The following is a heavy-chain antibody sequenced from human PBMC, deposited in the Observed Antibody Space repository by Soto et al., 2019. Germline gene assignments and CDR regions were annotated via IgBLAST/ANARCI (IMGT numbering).Heavy chain of an antibody. J-gene: IGHJ4*02. D-gene: IGHD2-2*01. CDR3: AKGACSSTSCYEFDY. Sequence: QVQLQESGPGLVKPSQTLSLTCTVSGGSISSGGYYWSWIRQHPGKGLEWIGYIYYSGSTYYNPSLKSPVTISVDTSKNQFSLKLSSVTAADTAVYYCAKGACSSTSCYEFDYWGQGTLVTVSS. CDR2: IYYSGST. CDR1: GGSISSGGYY. V-gene: IGHV4-31*01.